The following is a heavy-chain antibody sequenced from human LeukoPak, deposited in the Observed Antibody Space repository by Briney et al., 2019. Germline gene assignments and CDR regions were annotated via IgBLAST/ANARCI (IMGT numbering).Heavy chain of an antibody. J-gene: IGHJ4*02. CDR1: GFSFNNYA. V-gene: IGHV3-23*01. CDR3: AKGAYDYIEIAYFDY. CDR2: IIGSSGST. Sequence: GGSLRLSCVASGFSFNNYAMNWVRQAPGKGLKWVSLIIGSSGSTFYADSVKGRFTISRDKSKNTLYLQMNSLRAEDTAVYYCAKGAYDYIEIAYFDYWGQGSLVTVSS. D-gene: IGHD5-12*01.